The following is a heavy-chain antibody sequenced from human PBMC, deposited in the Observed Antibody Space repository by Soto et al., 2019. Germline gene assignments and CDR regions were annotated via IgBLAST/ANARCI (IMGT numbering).Heavy chain of an antibody. J-gene: IGHJ6*02. CDR3: AKDQGGYMVSGMDV. CDR2: INPNSGAT. Sequence: QVQLVQSRAEVKKPGASVNVSCKASGYTFTDYYIYWLRQAPGHGLEWMGWINPNSGATKYAHNFQDRVTMTRDTAIRAAYMELSRLSSDDTAVYYCAKDQGGYMVSGMDVWGQGTTVTVSS. V-gene: IGHV1-2*02. CDR1: GYTFTDYY. D-gene: IGHD2-2*02.